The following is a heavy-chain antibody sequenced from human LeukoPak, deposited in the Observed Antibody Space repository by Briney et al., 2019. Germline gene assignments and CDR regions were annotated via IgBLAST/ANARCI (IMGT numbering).Heavy chain of an antibody. CDR2: MNPNSGNT. CDR1: GYTFTSCD. D-gene: IGHD3-10*01. CDR3: ARGGLRSDYYGSGSYHFDY. J-gene: IGHJ4*02. Sequence: ASVNVSCKASGYTFTSCDINWVRQATGQGLEWMGWMNPNSGNTGYAQKFQGRVTMTRNTSISTAYMELSSLRSEDTAVYYCARGGLRSDYYGSGSYHFDYWGQGTLVTVSS. V-gene: IGHV1-8*01.